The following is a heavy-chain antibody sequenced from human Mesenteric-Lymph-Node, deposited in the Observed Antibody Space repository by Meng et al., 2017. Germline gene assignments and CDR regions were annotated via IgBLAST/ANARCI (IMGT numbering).Heavy chain of an antibody. CDR3: VRDRLSCGGNHFDY. CDR1: GDSITTAIAY. D-gene: IGHD4-23*01. V-gene: IGHV4-39*07. CDR2: VYYSGST. J-gene: IGHJ4*02. Sequence: SETLSLTCTASGDSITTAIAYWGWIRQPPGKGLEWIGSVYYSGSTEYNPSLKSRVTISVDTSKNQFSLKLTSVTAADTAVYYCVRDRLSCGGNHFDYWGQGMLVTVSS.